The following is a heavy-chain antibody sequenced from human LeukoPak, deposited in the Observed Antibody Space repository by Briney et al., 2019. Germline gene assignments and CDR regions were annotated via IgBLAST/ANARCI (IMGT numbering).Heavy chain of an antibody. V-gene: IGHV1-2*04. CDR1: GYTFTSYD. Sequence: ASVKVSCKASGYTFTSYDIIWVRQATGQGLEWMGWMNPNSGGTNYAQKFQGWVTMTRDTSISTAYMELSRLRSDDTAVYYCARGFAVDYGGPLYYFDYWGQGTLVTVSS. D-gene: IGHD4-23*01. CDR2: MNPNSGGT. J-gene: IGHJ4*02. CDR3: ARGFAVDYGGPLYYFDY.